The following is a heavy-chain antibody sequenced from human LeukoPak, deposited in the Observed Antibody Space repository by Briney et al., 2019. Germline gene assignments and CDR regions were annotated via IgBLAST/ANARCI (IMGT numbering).Heavy chain of an antibody. V-gene: IGHV4-39*01. D-gene: IGHD6-13*01. J-gene: IGHJ4*02. CDR3: ARFTSAAAGT. Sequence: SSETLSLTCTVSGGSISSSSYYWGRIPQPPGKGLEWIGSIYYSGSTYYNPSLKSRVTISVDTSKNQFSLKLSSVTAADTAVYYCARFTSAAAGTWGQGTLVTVSS. CDR1: GGSISSSSYY. CDR2: IYYSGST.